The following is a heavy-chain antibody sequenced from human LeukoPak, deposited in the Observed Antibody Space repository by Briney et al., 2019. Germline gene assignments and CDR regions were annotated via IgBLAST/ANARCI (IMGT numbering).Heavy chain of an antibody. CDR2: IYYSGST. J-gene: IGHJ4*02. CDR3: ARGSPVAGTEGAECYFDY. CDR1: GGSISSGGYY. D-gene: IGHD6-19*01. Sequence: SETLSLTCTVSGGSISSGGYYWSWIRQHPGKGLEWIGYIYYSGSTYYNPSLKSRVTISVDTSKNQFSLKLSSVTAADTAVYYCARGSPVAGTEGAECYFDYWGQGTLVTVSS. V-gene: IGHV4-31*03.